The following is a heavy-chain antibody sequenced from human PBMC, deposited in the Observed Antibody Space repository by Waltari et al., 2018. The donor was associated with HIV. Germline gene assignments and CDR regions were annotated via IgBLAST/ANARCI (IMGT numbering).Heavy chain of an antibody. V-gene: IGHV1-18*01. Sequence: QVQLVQSGAEVKKPGASVKVSCKASGYTFTSSGISWVRQVPGQGLEWMGWISAYNGNTNYAQKLQGRVTMTTDTSTSTAYMELRSLRSDDTAVYYCARDRYDILTGYCLFDYWGQGTLVTVSS. CDR3: ARDRYDILTGYCLFDY. CDR1: GYTFTSSG. J-gene: IGHJ4*02. CDR2: ISAYNGNT. D-gene: IGHD3-9*01.